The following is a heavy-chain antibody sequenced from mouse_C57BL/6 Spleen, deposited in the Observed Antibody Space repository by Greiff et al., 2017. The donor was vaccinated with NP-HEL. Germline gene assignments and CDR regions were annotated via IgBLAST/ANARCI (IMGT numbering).Heavy chain of an antibody. V-gene: IGHV1-18*01. Sequence: EVQLQQSGPELVKPGASVKIPCKASGYTFTDYNMDWVKQSHGKSLEWIGDINPNNGGTIYNQKFKGKATLTVDKSSSTAYMELRSLTSEDTAVYYCARLPYWYFDVWGTGTTVTVSS. J-gene: IGHJ1*03. CDR2: INPNNGGT. CDR1: GYTFTDYN. CDR3: ARLPYWYFDV.